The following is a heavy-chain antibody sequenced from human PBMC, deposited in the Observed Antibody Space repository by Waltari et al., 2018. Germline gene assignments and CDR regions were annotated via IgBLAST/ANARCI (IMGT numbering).Heavy chain of an antibody. Sequence: EVQLVESGGGLVQPGGSLRLSCATSGFTFSNYDINWVRQAPGKGLGWVSYISSSGSAVYHADSVRGRFTIARDNAKNALYLDMNSLRAEDTAVYFCVREMQRMFDYWGQGTLVTVSS. CDR2: ISSSGSAV. J-gene: IGHJ4*02. CDR3: VREMQRMFDY. V-gene: IGHV3-48*03. CDR1: GFTFSNYD.